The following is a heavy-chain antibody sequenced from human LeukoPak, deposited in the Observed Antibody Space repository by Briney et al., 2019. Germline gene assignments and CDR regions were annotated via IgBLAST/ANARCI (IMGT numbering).Heavy chain of an antibody. CDR1: GGSISGYY. V-gene: IGHV4-59*01. D-gene: IGHD2-2*01. J-gene: IGHJ3*02. CDR2: IYYSGST. CDR3: ARHYCSSTSCYRDAFDI. Sequence: SETLSLTCTVSGGSISGYYWSWIRQPPGKGLEWIGYIYYSGSTNYNPSLKSRVTISVDTSKNQFSLKLSSVTAADTAVYYCARHYCSSTSCYRDAFDIWGQGTMVTVFS.